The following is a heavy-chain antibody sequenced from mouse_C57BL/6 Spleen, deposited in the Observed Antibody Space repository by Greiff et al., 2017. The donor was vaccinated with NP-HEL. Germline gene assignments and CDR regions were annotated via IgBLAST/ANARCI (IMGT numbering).Heavy chain of an antibody. CDR3: ARQTTVVANDYAMDY. V-gene: IGHV2-6-1*01. D-gene: IGHD1-1*01. CDR2: IWSDGST. CDR1: GFSLTSYG. Sequence: VMLVESGPGLVAPSQSLSITCTVSGFSLTSYGVHWVRQPPGKGLEWLVVIWSDGSTTYNSALKSRLSISKDNSKSQVFLKMNSLQTDDTAMYYCARQTTVVANDYAMDYWGQGTSVTVSS. J-gene: IGHJ4*01.